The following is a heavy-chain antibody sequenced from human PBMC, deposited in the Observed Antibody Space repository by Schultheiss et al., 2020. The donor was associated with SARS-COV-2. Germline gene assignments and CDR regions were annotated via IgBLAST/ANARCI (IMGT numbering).Heavy chain of an antibody. D-gene: IGHD3-10*01. V-gene: IGHV3-33*01. CDR3: AREVMVRGVSGEDY. Sequence: GGSLRLSCAASGFTFSSYGMHWVRQAPGKGLEWVAVIWYDGSNKYYADSVKGRFTISRDNSKNTLYLQMNSLRAEDTAVYYCAREVMVRGVSGEDYWGQGTLVTVSS. J-gene: IGHJ4*02. CDR2: IWYDGSNK. CDR1: GFTFSSYG.